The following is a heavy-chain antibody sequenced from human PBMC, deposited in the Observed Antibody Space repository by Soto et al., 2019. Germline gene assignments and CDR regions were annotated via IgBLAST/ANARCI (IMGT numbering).Heavy chain of an antibody. J-gene: IGHJ5*02. CDR1: GDTFSTYA. CDR2: IIPIFHKA. Sequence: QVQLVQSGAEVKKPGSSVKVSCKASGDTFSTYAISWVRQAPGQGLEWMGGIIPIFHKAKYAQKFQGRVTITADESTSTDYMELSSLRSEDTAVYYCARDPNSNYGENWFDPWGQGTLVTVSS. V-gene: IGHV1-69*01. CDR3: ARDPNSNYGENWFDP. D-gene: IGHD1-7*01.